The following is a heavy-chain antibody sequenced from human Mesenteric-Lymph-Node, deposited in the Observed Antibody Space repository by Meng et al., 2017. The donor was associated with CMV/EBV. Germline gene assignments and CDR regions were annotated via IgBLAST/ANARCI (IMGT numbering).Heavy chain of an antibody. CDR1: GFSLSTSGMC. V-gene: IGHV2-70*20. CDR3: ARISEAAAFFDY. J-gene: IGHJ4*02. Sequence: SGPTLVKPTQTLTLTRTFSGFSLSTSGMCVSWVRQPPGKALEWLALIDWDDDKYYSTSLKTRLTISKDTSKNQVVLTMTNMDPVDTATYYCARISEAAAFFDYWGQGTLVTVSS. CDR2: IDWDDDK. D-gene: IGHD6-13*01.